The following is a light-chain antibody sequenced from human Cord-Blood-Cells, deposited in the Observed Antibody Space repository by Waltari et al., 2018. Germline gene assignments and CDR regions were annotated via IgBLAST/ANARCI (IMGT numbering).Light chain of an antibody. V-gene: IGLV2-23*01. Sequence: QSALTQPASVSGSPGQSITISCTGTSSDVGSYKPVTWYQQHPGKAPKLMIYEGSKRPSGVSNLFSGSKSGNTASRTISGLQAEDEADYYCCSYAGSSTVFGGGTKLTVL. J-gene: IGLJ3*02. CDR2: EGS. CDR1: SSDVGSYKP. CDR3: CSYAGSSTV.